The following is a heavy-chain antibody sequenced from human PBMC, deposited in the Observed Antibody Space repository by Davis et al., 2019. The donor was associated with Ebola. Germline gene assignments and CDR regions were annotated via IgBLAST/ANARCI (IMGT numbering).Heavy chain of an antibody. CDR1: GFTFSTYP. CDR2: ISGSGDRT. D-gene: IGHD4-17*01. V-gene: IGHV3-23*01. Sequence: GESLKISCAASGFTFSTYPMAWVRQAPGKGLEWVSVISGSGDRTYYADSVKGRFTISRDNSKNTLSLQMNSLRVEDTAVYYCAKDYTPVNKDYDYFDCWGQGTLVTVSS. J-gene: IGHJ4*02. CDR3: AKDYTPVNKDYDYFDC.